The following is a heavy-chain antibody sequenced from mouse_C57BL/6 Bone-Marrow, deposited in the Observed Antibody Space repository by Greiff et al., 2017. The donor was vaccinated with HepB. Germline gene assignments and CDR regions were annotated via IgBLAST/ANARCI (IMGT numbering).Heavy chain of an antibody. CDR2: IDPENGDT. J-gene: IGHJ3*01. CDR1: GFNIKDDY. Sequence: EVHLVESGAELVRPGASVKLSCTASGFNIKDDYMHWVKQRPEQGLEWIGWIDPENGDTENASKFQGKATITADTSSNTAYLQLSSLTSEDTAVYYCTTGWAWFAYWGQGTLVTVSA. V-gene: IGHV14-4*01. D-gene: IGHD3-3*01. CDR3: TTGWAWFAY.